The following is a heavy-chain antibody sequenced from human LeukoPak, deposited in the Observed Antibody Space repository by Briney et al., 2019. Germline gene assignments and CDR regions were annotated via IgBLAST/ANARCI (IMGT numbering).Heavy chain of an antibody. CDR3: ARYDFWSGYAFDY. J-gene: IGHJ4*02. CDR2: ISYDGSNK. V-gene: IGHV3-30-3*01. D-gene: IGHD3-3*01. Sequence: GGSLRLYCAASGFTFSSYAMHWVRQAPGKGLEWVAVISYDGSNKYYADSVKGRFTISRDNSKNTLYLQMNSLRAEDTAVYYCARYDFWSGYAFDYWGQGTLVTVSS. CDR1: GFTFSSYA.